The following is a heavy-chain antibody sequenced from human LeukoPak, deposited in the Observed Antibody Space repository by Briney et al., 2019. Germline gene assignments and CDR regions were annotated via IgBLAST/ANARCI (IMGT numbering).Heavy chain of an antibody. CDR2: ISGTGLTT. Sequence: PGGSLRLSCSASGFTFSIYAMNWVRQAPGKGLEWVSAISGTGLTTYYADSVKGRFTISGDNSKNTLYLQMSSLRAEDTAVYYCAKAGYSDYPYYYYYMDVWGKGTTVTVSS. CDR3: AKAGYSDYPYYYYYMDV. J-gene: IGHJ6*03. V-gene: IGHV3-23*01. D-gene: IGHD4-11*01. CDR1: GFTFSIYA.